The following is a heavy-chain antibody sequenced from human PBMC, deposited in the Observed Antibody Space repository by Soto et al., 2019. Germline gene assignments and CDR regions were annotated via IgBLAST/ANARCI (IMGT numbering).Heavy chain of an antibody. D-gene: IGHD2-15*01. V-gene: IGHV3-66*01. CDR1: GFTVTDIY. CDR2: IYKDFT. Sequence: EVQLVESGGGLVQPGGSLRLSCVASGFTVTDIYMNWVRQAPGKGLEWVSVIYKDFTDYADFVRGRFSVSTDTSKNALYLQLDNLRAEDTAVYYCAREPRYCSGGSWSIMGDAFDIWGQGAMVTVSS. CDR3: AREPRYCSGGSWSIMGDAFDI. J-gene: IGHJ3*02.